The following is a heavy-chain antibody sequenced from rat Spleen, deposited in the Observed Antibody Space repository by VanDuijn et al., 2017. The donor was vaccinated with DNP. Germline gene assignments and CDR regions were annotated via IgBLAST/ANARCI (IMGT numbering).Heavy chain of an antibody. CDR2: ISTGGGNT. V-gene: IGHV5S13*01. Sequence: EVQLVESGGGLVQPGRSLKLSCAVSRITFSNYGMAWVRQAPTKGLEWVASISTGGGNTYYRDSVKGRFTISRDNAKNTLYLQMDSLRSEDTATYYCAREYPWAHYFDYWGQGVMVTVSS. CDR3: AREYPWAHYFDY. CDR1: RITFSNYG. J-gene: IGHJ2*01. D-gene: IGHD1-4*01.